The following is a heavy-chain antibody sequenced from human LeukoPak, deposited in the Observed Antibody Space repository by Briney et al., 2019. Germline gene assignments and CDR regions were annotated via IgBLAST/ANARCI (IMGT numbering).Heavy chain of an antibody. CDR3: ARSGRNYYDSSGYRDFDY. J-gene: IGHJ4*02. D-gene: IGHD3-22*01. V-gene: IGHV4-39*01. Sequence: PSETLSLTCTVSGGSISSSSYYWGWIRQPPGKGLEWIGSIYYSGSTYYNPSLKSRVTISVDTSKNQFSLKLSSVTAADTAVYYCARSGRNYYDSSGYRDFDYWGQGTLVTVSS. CDR2: IYYSGST. CDR1: GGSISSSSYY.